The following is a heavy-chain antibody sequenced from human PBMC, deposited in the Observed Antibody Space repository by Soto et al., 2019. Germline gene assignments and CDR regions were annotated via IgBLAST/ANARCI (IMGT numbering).Heavy chain of an antibody. D-gene: IGHD3-22*01. CDR1: GGTFSSYT. CDR3: ARDQDYYDSSGYYYGY. V-gene: IGHV1-69*04. CDR2: IIPILGIA. Sequence: ASVKVSCKASGGTFSSYTISWVRQAPGQGLEWMGRIIPILGIANYAQKFQGRVTITADKSTSTAYMELSSLRSEDTAVYYCARDQDYYDSSGYYYGYWGQGTLVTVSS. J-gene: IGHJ4*02.